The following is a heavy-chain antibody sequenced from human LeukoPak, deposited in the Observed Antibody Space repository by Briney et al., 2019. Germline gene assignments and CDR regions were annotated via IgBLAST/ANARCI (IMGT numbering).Heavy chain of an antibody. D-gene: IGHD2-15*01. CDR2: ISGSGGST. J-gene: IGHJ4*02. CDR1: GFTFSSYA. V-gene: IGHV3-23*01. Sequence: GGSLRLSCAASGFTFSSYAMSWVRQAPGKGLEWVSAISGSGGSTYYADSVKGRFTISRDNSKNTLYLQMNSLRAEDTAVYYCAREYCSGGRCQYYFDYWGQGTLVTVSS. CDR3: AREYCSGGRCQYYFDY.